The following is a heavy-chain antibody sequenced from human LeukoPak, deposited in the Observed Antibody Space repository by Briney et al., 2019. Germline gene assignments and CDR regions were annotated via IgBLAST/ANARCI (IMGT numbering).Heavy chain of an antibody. Sequence: PSETLSLTCTVSGGSISSGGYYWSWIRQHPGKGLGWIGYIYYSGSTYYNPSLKSRVTISVDTSKNQFSLKLSSVTAADTAVYYCARLAVGSSTSGNWFDPWGQGTLVTVSS. CDR1: GGSISSGGYY. CDR2: IYYSGST. V-gene: IGHV4-31*03. J-gene: IGHJ5*02. D-gene: IGHD2-2*01. CDR3: ARLAVGSSTSGNWFDP.